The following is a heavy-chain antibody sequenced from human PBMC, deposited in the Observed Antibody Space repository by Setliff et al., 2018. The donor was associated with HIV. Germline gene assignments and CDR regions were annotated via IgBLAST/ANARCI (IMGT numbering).Heavy chain of an antibody. CDR3: AIRGSPTVVTPHFDY. J-gene: IGHJ4*02. D-gene: IGHD4-17*01. CDR1: GGSFSGYY. V-gene: IGHV4-34*01. Sequence: KTSETLSFTCAVYGGSFSGYYWSWIRQPPGKGLEWIGEINHSGSTNYNPSLKSRVTISVDTSKNQFSLKLSSVTAADTAVYYCAIRGSPTVVTPHFDYWGQGTLVTVSS. CDR2: INHSGST.